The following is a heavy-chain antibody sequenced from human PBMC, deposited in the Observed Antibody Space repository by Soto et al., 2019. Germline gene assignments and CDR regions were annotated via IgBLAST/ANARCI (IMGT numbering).Heavy chain of an antibody. CDR2: IYYSGST. V-gene: IGHV4-59*01. J-gene: IGHJ3*02. CDR1: GGSMNSYY. D-gene: IGHD6-19*01. Sequence: SETLSLTCTVSGGSMNSYYWSWIRQPPGKGLEWIGYIYYSGSTNYNPSLKSRVTISVDTSKNQFSLKLSSVTAADTAVYYCARGIAVAGRGDAFDIWGQGTMVTVSS. CDR3: ARGIAVAGRGDAFDI.